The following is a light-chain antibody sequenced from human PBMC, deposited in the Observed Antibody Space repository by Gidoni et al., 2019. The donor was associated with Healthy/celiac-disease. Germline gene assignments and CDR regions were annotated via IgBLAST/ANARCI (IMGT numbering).Light chain of an antibody. CDR3: QQYYSTPHT. V-gene: IGKV1-NL1*01. CDR2: AAS. Sequence: DIQMSPSPSSLSASVGDRVTITCRASQGISNSLAWYQQKPGKAPKLLLYAASRLESGVPSRFSGSGSGTDYTLTISSLQPEDFATYYCQQYYSTPHTFGQGTKLEIK. J-gene: IGKJ2*01. CDR1: QGISNS.